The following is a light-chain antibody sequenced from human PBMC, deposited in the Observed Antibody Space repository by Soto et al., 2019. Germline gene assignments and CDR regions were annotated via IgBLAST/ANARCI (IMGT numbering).Light chain of an antibody. CDR1: SSDAGDYDF. Sequence: QSALTQPPSASGSPGQSVTISCTGTSSDAGDYDFVSWYQQHPGKAPKLLIYDVDKRPSRVPDRFSGSKSGNTASLTVSELQAEDEADYDCSSKAGSTRVFGGGTKRTVL. CDR3: SSKAGSTRV. V-gene: IGLV2-8*01. CDR2: DVD. J-gene: IGLJ3*02.